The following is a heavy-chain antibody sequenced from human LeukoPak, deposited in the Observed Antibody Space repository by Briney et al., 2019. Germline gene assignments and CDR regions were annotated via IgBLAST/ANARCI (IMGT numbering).Heavy chain of an antibody. CDR1: GFTVSTNY. V-gene: IGHV3-64*01. Sequence: GGSLRLSCAASGFTVSTNYMSWVRQAPGKGLEYVSAISSNGGSTYYANSVKGRFTISRDNSKNTLYLQMGSLRAEDMAVYYCARGFDYWGQGTLVTVSS. J-gene: IGHJ4*02. CDR2: ISSNGGST. CDR3: ARGFDY.